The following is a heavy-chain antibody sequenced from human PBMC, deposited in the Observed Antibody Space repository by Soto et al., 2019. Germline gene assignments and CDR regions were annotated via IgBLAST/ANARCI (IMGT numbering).Heavy chain of an antibody. J-gene: IGHJ4*02. V-gene: IGHV1-3*01. CDR1: GYIFSSYA. CDR3: ARLITGTVGLDY. CDR2: INAANGYT. Sequence: QVQLVQSGAGVKKPGGSVTVSCCASGYIFSSYALHWVRQAPGPRVEWMGWINAANGYTKYSQTFQGRVTITWDTSVSTAYMDLSSLRSGDTAVYYCARLITGTVGLDYWGQGTLVTVSS. D-gene: IGHD3-22*01.